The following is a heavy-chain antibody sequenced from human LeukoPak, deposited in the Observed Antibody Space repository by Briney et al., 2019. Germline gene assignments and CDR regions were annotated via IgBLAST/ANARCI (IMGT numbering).Heavy chain of an antibody. Sequence: SETLSLTCTVSGGAISIYSWSWVRQPPGKGLEWIGYIYYSGSTNYNPSLKSRVTISVDTSKNQFSLTLSSVPAPDTAVYYCASRYGGNPADWYFDLWGRGTLVTVPS. CDR3: ASRYGGNPADWYFDL. V-gene: IGHV4-59*01. D-gene: IGHD4-23*01. J-gene: IGHJ2*01. CDR1: GGAISIYS. CDR2: IYYSGST.